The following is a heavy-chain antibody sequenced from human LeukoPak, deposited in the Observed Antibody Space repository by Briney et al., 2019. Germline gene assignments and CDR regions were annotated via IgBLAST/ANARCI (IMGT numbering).Heavy chain of an antibody. D-gene: IGHD2-21*02. J-gene: IGHJ4*02. V-gene: IGHV4-34*01. CDR1: GGSFSGYY. CDR2: INHSGGT. Sequence: SETLSLTCAVYGGSFSGYYWSWIRQPPGKGLEWIGEINHSGGTNYNPSLKSRVTISVDTSKNQFSLKLSSVTAADTAVYYCATTGLGGDCYYWGQGTLVTVSS. CDR3: ATTGLGGDCYY.